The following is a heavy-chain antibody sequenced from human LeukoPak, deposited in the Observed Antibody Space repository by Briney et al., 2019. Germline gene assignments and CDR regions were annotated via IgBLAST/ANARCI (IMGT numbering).Heavy chain of an antibody. V-gene: IGHV3-23*01. Sequence: PGGSLRLSCAASGFTFSRYAMGWVRQAPGKGLDWVSVISNNGANTYYADSVKGRFTISRDNSKNTLYLHMSSLRAEDTAIYYCANRKTSGDFYYFDCWGQGTLVTVSS. J-gene: IGHJ4*02. D-gene: IGHD3-10*01. CDR3: ANRKTSGDFYYFDC. CDR1: GFTFSRYA. CDR2: ISNNGANT.